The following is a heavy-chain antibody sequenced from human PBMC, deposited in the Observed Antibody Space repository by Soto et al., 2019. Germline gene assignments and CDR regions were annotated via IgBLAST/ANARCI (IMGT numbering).Heavy chain of an antibody. D-gene: IGHD6-19*01. J-gene: IGHJ4*02. V-gene: IGHV4-61*01. CDR1: GGXVSSGSYY. CDR3: ASIGYSSFNYG. CDR2: IYYSGST. Sequence: PSETLSLTCTVSGGXVSSGSYYWSWIRQPPGKGLEWIGYIYYSGSTNYNPSLKSRVTISVDTSKNQFSLKLSSVTAADTAVYYCASIGYSSFNYGWGQGTLVTVSS.